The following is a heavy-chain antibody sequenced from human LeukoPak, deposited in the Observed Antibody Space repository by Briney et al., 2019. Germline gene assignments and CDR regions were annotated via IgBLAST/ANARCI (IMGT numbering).Heavy chain of an antibody. CDR1: GFTFSTYV. D-gene: IGHD1-26*01. J-gene: IGHJ4*02. CDR2: ISGSGGST. Sequence: GGSLRLSCAASGFTFSTYVMRWVRQAPGKGLEWVSAISGSGGSTYYADSVKGRFTISRDNSKNTLYLQMNSLRAEDTAVYYCAKRGATYYFDYWGQGTLVTVSS. V-gene: IGHV3-23*01. CDR3: AKRGATYYFDY.